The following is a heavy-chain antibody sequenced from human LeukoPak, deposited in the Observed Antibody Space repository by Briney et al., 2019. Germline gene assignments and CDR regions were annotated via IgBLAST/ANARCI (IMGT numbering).Heavy chain of an antibody. CDR1: GFTFSNAW. D-gene: IGHD3-10*01. CDR2: TKSKTDGGTT. Sequence: GGSLRLSCAASGFTFSNAWMSWVRQAPGKGLEWVGRTKSKTDGGTTDYAAPVKGRFTISRDDSKNTLYLQMNSLKTEDTAVYYCTTDYYGSGSPWGYYGMDVWGQGTTVTVSS. J-gene: IGHJ6*02. V-gene: IGHV3-15*01. CDR3: TTDYYGSGSPWGYYGMDV.